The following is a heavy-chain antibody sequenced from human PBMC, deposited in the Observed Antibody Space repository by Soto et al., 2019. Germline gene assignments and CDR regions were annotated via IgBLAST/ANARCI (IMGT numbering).Heavy chain of an antibody. D-gene: IGHD4-17*01. CDR3: AKDPNGAYVGAFAS. CDR1: GFSFSSFA. Sequence: PGGSLRLSCRASGFSFSSFAMTWVRQAPGKGLEWVSSIGGSGIITYFTDSVKGRSTISRDNSGNTLFLHMNSLRADDTAVYCCAKDPNGAYVGAFASWGQGTLVTVSS. J-gene: IGHJ4*02. V-gene: IGHV3-23*01. CDR2: IGGSGIIT.